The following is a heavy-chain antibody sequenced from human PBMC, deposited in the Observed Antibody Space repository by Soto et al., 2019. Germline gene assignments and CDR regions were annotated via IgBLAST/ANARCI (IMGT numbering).Heavy chain of an antibody. CDR1: GGSISSYY. J-gene: IGHJ6*03. Sequence: SETLSLTCTVSGGSISSYYWSWIRQPPGKGLEWIGYIYYSGSTNYNPSLKSRVTISVDTSKNQFSLKLSSVTAADTAVYYCARDNSSSWYHYYYYMDVWGKGTTVTVSS. D-gene: IGHD6-13*01. V-gene: IGHV4-59*01. CDR3: ARDNSSSWYHYYYYMDV. CDR2: IYYSGST.